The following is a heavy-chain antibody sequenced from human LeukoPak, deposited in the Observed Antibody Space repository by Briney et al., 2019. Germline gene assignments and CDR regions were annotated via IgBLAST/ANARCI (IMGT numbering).Heavy chain of an antibody. V-gene: IGHV4-39*07. CDR3: ARDPDDNNWFDP. J-gene: IGHJ5*02. CDR1: GGSISSSSYY. Sequence: SETLSLTCTVSGGSISSSSYYWGWIRQPPGKGLEWIGSIYCSGSTYYNPSLKSRVTISVDTSKNQFSLKLSSVTTADTAVYYCARDPDDNNWFDPWGQGTLVTVSS. CDR2: IYCSGST. D-gene: IGHD1-1*01.